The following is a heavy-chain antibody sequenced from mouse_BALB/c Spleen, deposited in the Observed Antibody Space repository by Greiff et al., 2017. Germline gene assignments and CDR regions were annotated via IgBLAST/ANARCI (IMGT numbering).Heavy chain of an antibody. V-gene: IGHV14-1*02. J-gene: IGHJ3*01. CDR3: ARWGDDGFAY. Sequence: EVQLQQSGAELVRPGASVKLSCKASGFNFKDYYMHWVKQGPEQGLEWIGWINTGNGNTIYDPKFKGQFSITTDTSSNTAYLQLSSLTSEDTAVYYCARWGDDGFAYWGQGTLVTVSA. CDR1: GFNFKDYY. CDR2: INTGNGNT.